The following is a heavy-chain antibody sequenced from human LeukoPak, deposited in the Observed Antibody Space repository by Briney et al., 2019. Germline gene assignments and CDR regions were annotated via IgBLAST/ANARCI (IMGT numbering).Heavy chain of an antibody. V-gene: IGHV3-7*01. Sequence: GGSLRLSCTAPGFIFSSFWMAWVRQAPGKGLEWVANIKPDGSLQFYGDSVKGRFTISRDNAKNSLYLQMNNLRAEDTALYYCATSYDSSGCDWGQGTLVTVSS. CDR1: GFIFSSFW. D-gene: IGHD3-22*01. CDR2: IKPDGSLQ. J-gene: IGHJ4*02. CDR3: ATSYDSSGCD.